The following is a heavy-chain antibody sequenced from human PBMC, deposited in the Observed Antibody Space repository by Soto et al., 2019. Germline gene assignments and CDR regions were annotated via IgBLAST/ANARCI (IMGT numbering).Heavy chain of an antibody. J-gene: IGHJ1*01. CDR1: GYSFTGYY. CDR3: ARGTFNYDTSGYYVY. Sequence: GASVKVSCKTSGYSFTGYYIHWVRQAPGQGLEWMGWINPNSGATLYARKFQGRVIVSRDTSISTAFMELSSLSSDDTAVYYCARGTFNYDTSGYYVYWGQGTPVTVSS. CDR2: INPNSGAT. D-gene: IGHD3-22*01. V-gene: IGHV1-2*02.